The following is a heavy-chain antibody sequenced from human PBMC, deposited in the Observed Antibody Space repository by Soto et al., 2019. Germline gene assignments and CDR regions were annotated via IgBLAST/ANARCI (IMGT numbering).Heavy chain of an antibody. J-gene: IGHJ6*02. CDR2: FDPEDGET. Sequence: ASVKVSCKVSGYTLTELSMHWVRQAPGKGLEWMGGFDPEDGETIYAQKFQGRVTMTEDTSTDTAYMELSSLRSEDTAVYYCATSVGVVVVAATPLYYYYGMDVWGQGTTVTVSS. CDR1: GYTLTELS. D-gene: IGHD2-15*01. V-gene: IGHV1-24*01. CDR3: ATSVGVVVVAATPLYYYYGMDV.